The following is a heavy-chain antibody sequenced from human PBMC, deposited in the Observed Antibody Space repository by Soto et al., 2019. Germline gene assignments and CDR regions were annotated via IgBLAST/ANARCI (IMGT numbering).Heavy chain of an antibody. CDR2: INAGNGNT. Sequence: QVQLVQSGAEVKKRGASVKVSCKASGYTFTSYAMHWVRQAPGQRLEWMGWINAGNGNTKYSQKFQGRVTITRDTSASTAYMELSSLRSEDTAVYYCARKKTHLNYYYYGMDVWGQGTTVTVSS. V-gene: IGHV1-3*01. J-gene: IGHJ6*02. CDR1: GYTFTSYA. CDR3: ARKKTHLNYYYYGMDV.